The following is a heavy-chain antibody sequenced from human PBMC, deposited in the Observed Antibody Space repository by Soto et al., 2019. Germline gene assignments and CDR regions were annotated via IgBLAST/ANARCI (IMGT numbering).Heavy chain of an antibody. D-gene: IGHD6-19*01. J-gene: IGHJ4*02. CDR2: ISSSSSYI. V-gene: IGHV3-21*01. CDR3: ARGPGGVAGTFENDY. CDR1: GFTFSSYS. Sequence: EVQLVESGGGLVKPGGSLRLSCAASGFTFSSYSMNWVRQAPGKGLEWVSSISSSSSYIYYADSVKGRFTISRDNAKNSLYLQMNSLRAEDTAVYYCARGPGGVAGTFENDYWGQGTLVTVSS.